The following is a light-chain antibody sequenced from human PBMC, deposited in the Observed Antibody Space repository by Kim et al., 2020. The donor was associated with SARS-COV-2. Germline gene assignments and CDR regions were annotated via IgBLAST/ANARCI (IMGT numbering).Light chain of an antibody. Sequence: SSELTQDPAVSVALGQTVRITCQGDSLRSYYASWYQQKPGQAPVLVIYGKNNRPSGIPDRFSGSSSGNTASLTITGAQAEDEADYYCNSRDSSGNHLVFGGGNKVSV. CDR2: GKN. V-gene: IGLV3-19*01. CDR1: SLRSYY. CDR3: NSRDSSGNHLV. J-gene: IGLJ2*01.